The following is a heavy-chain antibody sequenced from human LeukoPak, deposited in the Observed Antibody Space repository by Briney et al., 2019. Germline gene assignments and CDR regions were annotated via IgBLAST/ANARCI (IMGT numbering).Heavy chain of an antibody. D-gene: IGHD6-13*01. CDR1: GYTFSSYG. V-gene: IGHV1-18*01. CDR3: ARDNKVASGSGFDY. CDR2: LSAYDGNT. J-gene: IGHJ4*02. Sequence: GASVKVSFKASGYTFSSYGISWVRQAPGQGPEWMGWLSAYDGNTNYAQNVQGRVTLTTDTSTSTAYMELRSLRSGDTAFYYCARDNKVASGSGFDYWGQGTLVTVSS.